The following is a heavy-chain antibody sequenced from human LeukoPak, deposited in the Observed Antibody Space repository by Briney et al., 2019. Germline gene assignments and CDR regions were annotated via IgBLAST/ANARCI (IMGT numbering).Heavy chain of an antibody. CDR1: GYSFTSYW. D-gene: IGHD6-13*01. V-gene: IGHV5-51*01. Sequence: RGESLKISCKGSGYSFTSYWIAWVRQMPGKGLEWMGIIYPGDSDTRYSPSFQGQVTISADKSISTAYLHWSSLKASDTAMYYCARLVGSSAAGTGFDYWGQGTLVTVSS. CDR3: ARLVGSSAAGTGFDY. CDR2: IYPGDSDT. J-gene: IGHJ4*02.